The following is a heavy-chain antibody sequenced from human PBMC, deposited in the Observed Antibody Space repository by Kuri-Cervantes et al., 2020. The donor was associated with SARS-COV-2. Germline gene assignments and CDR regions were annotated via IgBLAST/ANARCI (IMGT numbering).Heavy chain of an antibody. CDR1: GFTFSNAW. CDR2: IKSKTDGGTT. CDR3: TSQSPLFSSPDY. D-gene: IGHD6-13*01. Sequence: ETLSLTCAASGFTFSNAWMNWVRQAPGKGLEWVGRIKSKTDGGTTDYAAPVKGRFTISRDDSKNTLYLQMNSLKTEDTAVYYCTSQSPLFSSPDYWGQGTLVTVSS. J-gene: IGHJ4*02. V-gene: IGHV3-15*07.